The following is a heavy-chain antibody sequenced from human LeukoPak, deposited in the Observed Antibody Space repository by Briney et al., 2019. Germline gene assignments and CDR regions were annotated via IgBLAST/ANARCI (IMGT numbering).Heavy chain of an antibody. D-gene: IGHD1-26*01. CDR2: ISSSSSYI. Sequence: GGSLRLSCAASGFTFSSYSMNWVRQAPGKGLEWVSSISSSSSYIYYADSVKGRFTISRDNSKNTLYLQMNSLRAEDTAVYYCAKGRWELLTDAFDIWGQGTMVTVSS. V-gene: IGHV3-21*04. J-gene: IGHJ3*02. CDR3: AKGRWELLTDAFDI. CDR1: GFTFSSYS.